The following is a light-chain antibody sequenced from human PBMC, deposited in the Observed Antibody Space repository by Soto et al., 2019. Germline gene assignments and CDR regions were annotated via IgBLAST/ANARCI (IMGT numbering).Light chain of an antibody. Sequence: DIQMTQSPSSLSASVGDRVTITCRASQGISNNLAWYQQKPGQVPTLLIYAASTWQTGIPSRFSGSGSGTDFTLTISSLQSEDVATYYCQKYNSAQLTFGGGTKVEIK. CDR2: AAS. V-gene: IGKV1-27*01. CDR3: QKYNSAQLT. J-gene: IGKJ4*01. CDR1: QGISNN.